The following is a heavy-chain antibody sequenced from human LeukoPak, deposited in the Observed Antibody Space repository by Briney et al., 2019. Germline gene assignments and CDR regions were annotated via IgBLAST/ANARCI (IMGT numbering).Heavy chain of an antibody. J-gene: IGHJ4*02. V-gene: IGHV7-4-1*02. CDR3: ATGVGLRYSSGWYGDY. D-gene: IGHD6-19*01. CDR1: GYTFTSYA. CDR2: INTNTGNP. Sequence: ASVKVSCKASGYTFTSYAMNWVRQAPGQGLEWMGWINTNTGNPTYAQGFTGRFVFSLDTSVSTAYLQISSLKAEDTAVYHCATGVGLRYSSGWYGDYWGQGTLVTVSS.